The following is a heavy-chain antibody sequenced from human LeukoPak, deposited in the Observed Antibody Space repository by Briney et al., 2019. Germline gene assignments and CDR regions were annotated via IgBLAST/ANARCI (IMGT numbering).Heavy chain of an antibody. Sequence: ASVKVSCKASGGTFSSYAISWVRQAPGQGLEWVGGIIPIFGTANYAQKFQGGVTITADKSTSTAYMELSSLRSEDTAVYYCAREGEDINWFDPWGQGTLVTVSS. D-gene: IGHD3-16*01. V-gene: IGHV1-69*06. CDR3: AREGEDINWFDP. J-gene: IGHJ5*02. CDR2: IIPIFGTA. CDR1: GGTFSSYA.